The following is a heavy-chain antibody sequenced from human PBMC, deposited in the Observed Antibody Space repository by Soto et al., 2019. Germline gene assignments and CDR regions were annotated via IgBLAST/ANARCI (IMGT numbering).Heavy chain of an antibody. CDR1: GFTFGSYW. D-gene: IGHD3-10*01. J-gene: IGHJ4*02. Sequence: EVQLVESGGGLVQPGGSLRLSCAASGFTFGSYWMSWVRQAPGKGLEWVANIKPEGSEKYYVDSVKGRFTISRDHAKNSLYMQMNSLSAEDTAVYYCERLYYYAPDYWGQGTLVTFSA. V-gene: IGHV3-7*03. CDR3: ERLYYYAPDY. CDR2: IKPEGSEK.